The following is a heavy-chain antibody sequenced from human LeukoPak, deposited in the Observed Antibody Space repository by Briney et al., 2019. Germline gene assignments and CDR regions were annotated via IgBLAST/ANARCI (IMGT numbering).Heavy chain of an antibody. J-gene: IGHJ5*02. CDR1: GGTFSSYA. CDR2: INPNSGGT. CDR3: ARGRPSFFDP. V-gene: IGHV1-2*02. Sequence: ASVKVSCKASGGTFSSYAISWVRQAPGQGLEWMGWINPNSGGTNYAQKFQGRVTMTRDTSISTAYMELSRLRSDDTAVYYCARGRPSFFDPWGQGTLVTVSS.